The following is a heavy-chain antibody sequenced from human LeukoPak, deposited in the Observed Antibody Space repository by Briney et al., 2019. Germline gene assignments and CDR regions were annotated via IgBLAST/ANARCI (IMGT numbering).Heavy chain of an antibody. V-gene: IGHV3-11*04. CDR3: ARGDKGIAVAGHLQIPYYYYMDV. CDR2: ISSSGSTI. CDR1: GFTVSSNY. D-gene: IGHD6-19*01. Sequence: GGSLRLSCAASGFTVSSNYMSWVRQAPGKGLEWVSYISSSGSTIYYADSVKGRFTISRDNAKNSLYLQMNSLRAEDTAVYYCARGDKGIAVAGHLQIPYYYYMDVWGKGTTVTVSS. J-gene: IGHJ6*03.